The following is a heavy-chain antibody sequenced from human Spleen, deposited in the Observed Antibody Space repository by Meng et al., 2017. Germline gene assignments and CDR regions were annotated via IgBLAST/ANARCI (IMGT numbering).Heavy chain of an antibody. J-gene: IGHJ5*02. CDR3: ARDSTVTTFRGRGGWFDP. CDR2: ISAYNGNT. V-gene: IGHV1-18*01. CDR1: GYTLISYG. D-gene: IGHD4-17*01. Sequence: ASVKVSCKASGYTLISYGIRWLRRAPGQGLEWMRWISAYNGNTNSAQKVQDRVTMTTDTSTSSAHMDLRSLRSDDTAVYYCARDSTVTTFRGRGGWFDPWGQGTLVTVSS.